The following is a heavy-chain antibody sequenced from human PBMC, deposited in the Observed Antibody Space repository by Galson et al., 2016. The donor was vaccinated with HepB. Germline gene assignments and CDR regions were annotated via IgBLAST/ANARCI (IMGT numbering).Heavy chain of an antibody. D-gene: IGHD2-15*01. CDR2: ISFSGTT. Sequence: SETLSLTCSVSGDSVNNEAYFWNWIRQPPGKGLEWIGFISFSGTTNYSPSFKSRISISLDMPKDQFSLRLSSVTAADTAIYYCATLSRGADRYFDHWGQGILVTVSA. J-gene: IGHJ4*02. CDR1: GDSVNNEAYF. CDR3: ATLSRGADRYFDH. V-gene: IGHV4-61*08.